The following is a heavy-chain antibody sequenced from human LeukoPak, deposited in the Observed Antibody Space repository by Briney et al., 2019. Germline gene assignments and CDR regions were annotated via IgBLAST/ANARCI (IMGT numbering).Heavy chain of an antibody. CDR1: GFTFSTYS. D-gene: IGHD2-2*02. J-gene: IGHJ4*02. V-gene: IGHV3-48*01. Sequence: GGSLRLSCAASGFTFSTYSMNWVRQAPGKGLEWVSYISSSSSTIYYADSVKGRFTISRDNAKNSLYLQMNSLRAEDTAVYYCVRNAFVDCSTTSCYNDYWGQGTLVTVSS. CDR3: VRNAFVDCSTTSCYNDY. CDR2: ISSSSSTI.